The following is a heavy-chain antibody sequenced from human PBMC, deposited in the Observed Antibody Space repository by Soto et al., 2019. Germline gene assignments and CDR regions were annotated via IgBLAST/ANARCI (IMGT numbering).Heavy chain of an antibody. CDR2: ISYSGST. CDR3: ATMGTPATGLYFFDY. CDR1: GGSISSGNYY. D-gene: IGHD2-15*01. Sequence: QVQLQESGPGLVKPSQTLSLTCTVSGGSISSGNYYWSWIRQPPGKGLEWIGFISYSGSTYYSTSRKMRVAIAVDTSKSQFSLNLSFVTAADTAVYYCATMGTPATGLYFFDYWGQGSLVTVSS. V-gene: IGHV4-30-4*01. J-gene: IGHJ4*02.